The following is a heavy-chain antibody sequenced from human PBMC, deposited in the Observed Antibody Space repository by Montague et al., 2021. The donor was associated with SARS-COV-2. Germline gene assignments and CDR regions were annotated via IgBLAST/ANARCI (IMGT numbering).Heavy chain of an antibody. D-gene: IGHD2-21*01. CDR3: ARPSMVSRNYYYYGIDV. CDR2: IYHSGTT. Sequence: SETLSLTYIVSGGSINSFYWSWIRQPPGKGLEWIGYIYHSGTTHYSPSLKSRVAISLDTSKNQFSLTLNSVTAADTAVYYCARPSMVSRNYYYYGIDVWGQGTTFTVSS. J-gene: IGHJ6*02. CDR1: GGSINSFY. V-gene: IGHV4-59*01.